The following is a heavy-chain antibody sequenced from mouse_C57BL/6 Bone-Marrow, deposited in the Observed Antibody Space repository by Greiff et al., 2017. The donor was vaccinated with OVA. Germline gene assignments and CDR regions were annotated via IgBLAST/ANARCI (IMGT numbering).Heavy chain of an antibody. V-gene: IGHV1-81*01. Sequence: VQLQQSGAELARPGASVKLSCKASGYTFTSYGISWVKQRTGQGLEWIGEIYPRSGNTYYNEKFKGKATLTADKSSSTAYMELRSLTSEDSAVYFCAKGGYGSSYEYYFDYWGQGTTLTVSS. CDR3: AKGGYGSSYEYYFDY. CDR2: IYPRSGNT. CDR1: GYTFTSYG. J-gene: IGHJ2*01. D-gene: IGHD1-1*01.